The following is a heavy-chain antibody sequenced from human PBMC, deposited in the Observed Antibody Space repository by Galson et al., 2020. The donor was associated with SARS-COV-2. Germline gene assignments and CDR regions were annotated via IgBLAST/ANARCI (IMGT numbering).Heavy chain of an antibody. CDR2: MNPNSGNT. CDR3: ARGFRVRGVIRNYGMDV. Sequence: ASVKLSCKASGYTFTSYDINWVRQATGQGLEWMGGMNPNSGNTGYAQNVQGRVTMTRNTSISTAYMELSSLRSEDTAVYYCARGFRVRGVIRNYGMDVWGQGTTVTVSS. D-gene: IGHD3-10*01. CDR1: GYTFTSYD. J-gene: IGHJ6*02. V-gene: IGHV1-8*01.